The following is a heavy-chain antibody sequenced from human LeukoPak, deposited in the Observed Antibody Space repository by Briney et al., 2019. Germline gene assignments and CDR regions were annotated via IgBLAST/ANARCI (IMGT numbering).Heavy chain of an antibody. J-gene: IGHJ6*03. V-gene: IGHV4-4*07. D-gene: IGHD2-2*01. CDR3: ARGKGYCTSTSCGYCSGGSCYAIYYYYYMDV. Sequence: SETLSLTCTGSGGSISSYYWSWIRQPAGKGVEWIGRIYTSGSTNYNPSLKSRVTMSVDTSKNQFSLKLNSVTAADTAVYYCARGKGYCTSTSCGYCSGGSCYAIYYYYYMDVWGKGTTVTVSS. CDR2: IYTSGST. CDR1: GGSISSYY.